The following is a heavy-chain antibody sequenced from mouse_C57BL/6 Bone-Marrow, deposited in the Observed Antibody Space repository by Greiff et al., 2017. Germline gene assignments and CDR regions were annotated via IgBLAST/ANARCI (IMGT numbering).Heavy chain of an antibody. Sequence: VQLQQSGAELVRPGASVTLSCKASGYTFTDYEMHWVKQTPVHGLEWIGAIDPETGGTAYNQKFKGKAILTADKSSSTAYMELRSLTSEDSAVYYCTRPGYGSFADWGQGTLVTVSA. D-gene: IGHD1-1*01. V-gene: IGHV1-15*01. CDR3: TRPGYGSFAD. CDR2: IDPETGGT. CDR1: GYTFTDYE. J-gene: IGHJ3*01.